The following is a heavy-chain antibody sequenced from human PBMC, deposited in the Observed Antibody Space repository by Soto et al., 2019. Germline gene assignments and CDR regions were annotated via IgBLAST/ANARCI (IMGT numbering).Heavy chain of an antibody. CDR3: ARIGYSSSSTFFDY. CDR1: GFTFSNYY. D-gene: IGHD6-6*01. CDR2: IKHDGSEK. V-gene: IGHV3-7*05. Sequence: PGGSLRLPCPASGFTFSNYYMSWVRQSPKKGLEWVANIKHDGSEKYYVDSVKGRFTISRDNAENSLFLQMNSLRAEDTAVYYCARIGYSSSSTFFDYWGQGTLVTVSS. J-gene: IGHJ4*02.